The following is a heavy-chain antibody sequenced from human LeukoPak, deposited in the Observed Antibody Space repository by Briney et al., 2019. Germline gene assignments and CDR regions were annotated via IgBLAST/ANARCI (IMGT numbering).Heavy chain of an antibody. CDR1: GFTFSSYG. J-gene: IGHJ4*02. V-gene: IGHV3-33*01. Sequence: PGGSLRLSCAASGFTFSSYGMRWVRQAPRKGLEWVGVIWYDGSNKYYADSVKGRFTISRDNSKNTLYLQMNSLRAEDTAVYYCARDGYDSSGYYFFFDYWGQGTPVTVSS. D-gene: IGHD3-22*01. CDR2: IWYDGSNK. CDR3: ARDGYDSSGYYFFFDY.